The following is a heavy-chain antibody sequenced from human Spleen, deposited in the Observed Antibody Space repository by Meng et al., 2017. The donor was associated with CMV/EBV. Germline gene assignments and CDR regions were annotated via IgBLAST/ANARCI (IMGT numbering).Heavy chain of an antibody. V-gene: IGHV1-69*04. J-gene: IGHJ4*02. D-gene: IGHD3-10*01. CDR3: ARETNFYGSGSYYLFDY. Sequence: YAQKFQGRVTITADKSTSTAYMELSSLRSEDTAVYYCARETNFYGSGSYYLFDYWGQGTLVTVSS.